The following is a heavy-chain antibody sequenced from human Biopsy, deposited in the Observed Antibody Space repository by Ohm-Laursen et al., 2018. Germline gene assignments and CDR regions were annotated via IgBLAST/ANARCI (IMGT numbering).Heavy chain of an antibody. CDR2: ITNTGRTV. CDR1: GFTFSDYY. CDR3: ARELGNGMDV. V-gene: IGHV3-11*01. J-gene: IGHJ6*02. Sequence: GSLRLSCAASGFTFSDYYMNWIRQAQGKGLEWVSFITNTGRTVYADSVKGRFTISRDNADNSLHLQMKSLRAEDTAVYYCARELGNGMDVWGQGTPVTVSS.